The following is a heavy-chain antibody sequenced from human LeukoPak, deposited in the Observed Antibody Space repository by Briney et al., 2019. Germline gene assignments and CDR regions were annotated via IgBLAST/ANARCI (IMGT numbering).Heavy chain of an antibody. CDR2: IKQDGSEK. CDR1: GLTFRSFW. D-gene: IGHD6-19*01. J-gene: IGHJ4*02. Sequence: GGSLRLSCAASGLTFRSFWMTWVRQAPGKGLEWVANIKQDGSEKYYVDSVKGRFTISRDNAKNSLYLQMTSLRAEDTAVYYCAREGSGWYFDYWGQGTLVTVSS. CDR3: AREGSGWYFDY. V-gene: IGHV3-7*03.